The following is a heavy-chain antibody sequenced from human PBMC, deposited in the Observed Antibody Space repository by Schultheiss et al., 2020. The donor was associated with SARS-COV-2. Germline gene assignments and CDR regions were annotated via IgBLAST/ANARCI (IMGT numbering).Heavy chain of an antibody. J-gene: IGHJ4*02. CDR2: ISAYNGNT. D-gene: IGHD3-22*01. V-gene: IGHV1-18*01. Sequence: ASVKVSCKASGYTFTSYGISWVRQAPGQGLEWMGWISAYNGNTNYAQKLQGRVTMTTDTSTSTAYMELRSLRSDDTAVYYRARDGTIWGYYDSSGYFDYWGQGTLVTVSS. CDR3: ARDGTIWGYYDSSGYFDY. CDR1: GYTFTSYG.